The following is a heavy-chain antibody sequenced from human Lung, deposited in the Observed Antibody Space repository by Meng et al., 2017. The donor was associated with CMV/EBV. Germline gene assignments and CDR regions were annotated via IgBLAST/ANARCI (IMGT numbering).Heavy chain of an antibody. D-gene: IGHD4-23*01. V-gene: IGHV6-1*01. CDR2: TYYRSKWYH. CDR1: GDIVSSNSAA. J-gene: IGHJ4*02. Sequence: APQLQSCSGLVKPSPTLSLTCAISGDIVSSNSAAWHWIRQSPSRGLEWLGRTYYRSKWYHEYAVSVKSRITISPDTPKNQFSLQLNSMTPEDTAVYYCARGINGGCGDWGQGTLVTVSS. CDR3: ARGINGGCGD.